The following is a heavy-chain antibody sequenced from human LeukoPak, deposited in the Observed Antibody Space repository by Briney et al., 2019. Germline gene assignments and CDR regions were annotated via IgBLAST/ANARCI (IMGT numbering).Heavy chain of an antibody. J-gene: IGHJ4*02. CDR1: GGSISSGSYY. D-gene: IGHD6-13*01. V-gene: IGHV4-61*02. CDR2: IYTSGST. CDR3: ARDMAAAGTAFDY. Sequence: PSETLSLTCTVSGGSISSGSYYWSWIRQPAGKGLEWIGRIYTSGSTNYNPSLKSRVTISVDTSKNQFSLKLSSVTAADTAVYYCARDMAAAGTAFDYWGQGTLVTVSS.